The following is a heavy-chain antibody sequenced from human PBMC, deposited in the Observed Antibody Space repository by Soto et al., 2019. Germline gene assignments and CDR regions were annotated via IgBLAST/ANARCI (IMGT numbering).Heavy chain of an antibody. V-gene: IGHV4-31*03. CDR3: ARGRYSMVVAATNNYYFDY. CDR2: IYYSGST. Sequence: ASETLSLTCTVSGGSISSGGYYWSWIRQHPGKGLEWIGYIYYSGSTYYNPSLKSRVTISVDTSKNQFSLKLSSVTAADTAVYYCARGRYSMVVAATNNYYFDYWGQGTLVTVSS. D-gene: IGHD2-15*01. CDR1: GGSISSGGYY. J-gene: IGHJ4*02.